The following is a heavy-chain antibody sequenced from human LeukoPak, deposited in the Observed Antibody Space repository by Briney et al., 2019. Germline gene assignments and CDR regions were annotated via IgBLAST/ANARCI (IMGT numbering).Heavy chain of an antibody. J-gene: IGHJ3*02. D-gene: IGHD2-21*02. Sequence: SETLSLTCTVSGGSISSYYWSWIRQPAGKGLEWIRRIYTSGSTNYNPSLKSRVTMSVDTSKNQFSLKLSSVTAADTAVYYCASLAYCGGDCYSTDAFDIWGQGTMVTVSS. CDR2: IYTSGST. CDR1: GGSISSYY. V-gene: IGHV4-4*07. CDR3: ASLAYCGGDCYSTDAFDI.